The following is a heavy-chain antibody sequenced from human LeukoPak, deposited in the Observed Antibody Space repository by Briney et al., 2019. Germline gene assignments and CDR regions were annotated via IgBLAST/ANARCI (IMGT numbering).Heavy chain of an antibody. J-gene: IGHJ6*02. CDR3: AKASTYYYGSGSYPDPYYYYGMDV. Sequence: GASVKVSCKASGYTFTSYHIHWVRQAPGQGLEWMGIINPSGGSTSYAQKFQGRVTMTRDTSTSTVYMELSSLRSEDTAVYYCAKASTYYYGSGSYPDPYYYYGMDVWGQGTTVTVSS. V-gene: IGHV1-46*01. CDR1: GYTFTSYH. CDR2: INPSGGST. D-gene: IGHD3-10*01.